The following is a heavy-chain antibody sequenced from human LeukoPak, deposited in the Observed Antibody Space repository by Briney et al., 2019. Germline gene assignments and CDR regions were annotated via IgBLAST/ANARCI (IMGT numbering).Heavy chain of an antibody. Sequence: ASVKVSCKASGYTFTGYYMHWVRQAPGQGLEWMGWINPNSGGTNYAQKFQGRVTMTRDTSISTAYMELSRLRSDDTAVYYCARVGERVVVITYSGAFAIWGQGTMVTVSS. CDR2: INPNSGGT. CDR1: GYTFTGYY. J-gene: IGHJ3*02. D-gene: IGHD3-22*01. V-gene: IGHV1-2*02. CDR3: ARVGERVVVITYSGAFAI.